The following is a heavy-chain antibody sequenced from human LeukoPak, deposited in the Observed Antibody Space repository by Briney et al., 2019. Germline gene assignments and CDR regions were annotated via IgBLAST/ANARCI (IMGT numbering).Heavy chain of an antibody. CDR3: AREGTEYYDILTGCFDY. J-gene: IGHJ4*02. CDR1: GGSISSYY. V-gene: IGHV4-4*07. D-gene: IGHD3-9*01. CDR2: IYTSGST. Sequence: PSETLSLTCTVSGGSISSYYWSWIRQPAGKGLEWIGRIYTSGSTNYNPSLKSRVTMSVDTSKNQFSLKLSSVTAADTAVYYCAREGTEYYDILTGCFDYWGQGTLVTVSS.